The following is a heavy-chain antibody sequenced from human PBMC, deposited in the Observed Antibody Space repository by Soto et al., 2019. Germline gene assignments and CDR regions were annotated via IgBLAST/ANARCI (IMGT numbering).Heavy chain of an antibody. CDR2: VQMSGTT. CDR3: AKDRSTMRWFDP. Sequence: SETLSLTCAVSGASVRSYHWSWIRQAAGKGLEWIGRVQMSGTTNYNPSLKTRVTMSLDTSKNEVSLRMTSVTDADTAVYFCAKDRSTMRWFDPWGQGILVTVSS. J-gene: IGHJ5*02. V-gene: IGHV4-4*07. D-gene: IGHD1-1*01. CDR1: GASVRSYH.